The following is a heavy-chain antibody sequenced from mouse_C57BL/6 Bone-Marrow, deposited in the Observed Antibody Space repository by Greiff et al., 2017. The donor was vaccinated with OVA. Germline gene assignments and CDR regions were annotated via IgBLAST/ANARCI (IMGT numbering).Heavy chain of an antibody. D-gene: IGHD1-1*01. J-gene: IGHJ1*03. CDR2: FHPYNDDT. CDR1: GYTFTTYP. V-gene: IGHV1-47*01. CDR3: ARGVYYGSSYRWWYFDV. Sequence: QVQLQQSGAELVKPGASVKMSCKASGYTFTTYPIEWMKQNHGKSLEWIGNFHPYNDDTKYNEKFKGKATLTVEKSSSTVYLELSRLTSDDSAVYYCARGVYYGSSYRWWYFDVWGTGTTVTVSS.